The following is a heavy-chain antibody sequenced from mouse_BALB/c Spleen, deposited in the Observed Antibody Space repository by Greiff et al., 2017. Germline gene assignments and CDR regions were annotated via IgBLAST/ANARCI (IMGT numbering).Heavy chain of an antibody. Sequence: QVQLKQSGAELVRPGVSVKISCKGSGYTFTDYAMHWVKQSHAKSLEWIGVISTYYGDASYNQKFKGKATMTVDKSSSTAYMELARLTSEDSAIYYCARRGYGSSEYFDVWGAGTTVTVSS. J-gene: IGHJ1*01. V-gene: IGHV1S137*01. CDR3: ARRGYGSSEYFDV. CDR1: GYTFTDYA. D-gene: IGHD1-1*01. CDR2: ISTYYGDA.